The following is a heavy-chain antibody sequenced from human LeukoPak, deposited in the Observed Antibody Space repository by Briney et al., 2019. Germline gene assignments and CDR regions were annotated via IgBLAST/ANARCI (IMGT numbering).Heavy chain of an antibody. CDR3: TRAAEQQLAHPYYYYYMDV. J-gene: IGHJ6*03. CDR1: GFTFGDYA. D-gene: IGHD6-13*01. V-gene: IGHV3-49*03. CDR2: IRSKAYGGTSKAYGGTT. Sequence: GRSLRLSCTASGFTFGDYAMSWFRQAPGKGLEWVGFIRSKAYGGTSKAYGGTTEYAASVKGRFTISRDDSKNIAYLQMNSLKTEDTAVYYCTRAAEQQLAHPYYYYYMDVWGKGTTVTVSS.